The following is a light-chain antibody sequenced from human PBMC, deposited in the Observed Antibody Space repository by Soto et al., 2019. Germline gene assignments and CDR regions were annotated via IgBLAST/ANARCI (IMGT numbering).Light chain of an antibody. Sequence: VLAQPASVSGSPGQSITISCTGTSSDVGAYNYVSWFQQHPGKAPTLIISEVSNRPSGVSNRFSGSKSGNAASLTISGLQAEDEADYFCFSFTTDWTHVFGTGTKVTVL. CDR3: FSFTTDWTHV. CDR1: SSDVGAYNY. V-gene: IGLV2-14*01. CDR2: EVS. J-gene: IGLJ1*01.